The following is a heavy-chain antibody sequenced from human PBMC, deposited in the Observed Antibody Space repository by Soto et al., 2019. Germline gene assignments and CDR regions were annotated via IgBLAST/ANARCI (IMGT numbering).Heavy chain of an antibody. CDR2: IYPGDSDT. CDR3: ARGTYSYVWGSYRYYYYYYRMDV. CDR1: GYSFTSYW. D-gene: IGHD3-16*02. V-gene: IGHV5-51*01. Sequence: PGESLKISCKGSGYSFTSYWIGWVRQMPGKGLEWMGIIYPGDSDTRYSPSFQGQVTISADKSISTAYLQWSSLKASDTAMYYCARGTYSYVWGSYRYYYYYYRMDVWGQGITVTVSS. J-gene: IGHJ6*02.